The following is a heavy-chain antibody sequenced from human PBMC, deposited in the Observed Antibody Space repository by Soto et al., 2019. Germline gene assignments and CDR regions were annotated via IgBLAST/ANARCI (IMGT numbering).Heavy chain of an antibody. V-gene: IGHV1-18*01. CDR2: ISAYNCNT. Sequence: QVQLVQSGAEVKKPGASVKVSCKASGYTFTSYGISWVRQAPGQGFEWMGWISAYNCNTNYAQKLQCRVTMTTDTSTSTAYMELRSLRSDDTALYYCASLGGGRGITARRYVDLWGRGTLVTVSS. CDR1: GYTFTSYG. CDR3: ASLGGGRGITARRYVDL. J-gene: IGHJ2*01. D-gene: IGHD1-20*01.